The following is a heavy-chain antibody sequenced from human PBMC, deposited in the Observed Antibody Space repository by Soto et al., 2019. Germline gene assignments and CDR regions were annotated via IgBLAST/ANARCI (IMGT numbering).Heavy chain of an antibody. CDR3: ARADCGGQCPCDY. J-gene: IGHJ4*02. V-gene: IGHV3-33*01. CDR1: GFTFGTYG. CDR2: IWYDGSVK. Sequence: GGSLRLSCGASGFTFGTYGMHWVRQAPGKGLEWVAGIWYDGSVKTYADPVKGRFSISRDNSQNTVYLQMNTLRAGDTAVYYCARADCGGQCPCDYWGQGTLVTVSS. D-gene: IGHD2-21*01.